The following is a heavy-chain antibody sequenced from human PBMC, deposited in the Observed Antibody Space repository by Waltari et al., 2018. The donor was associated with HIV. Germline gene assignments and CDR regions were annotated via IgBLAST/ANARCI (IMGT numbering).Heavy chain of an antibody. D-gene: IGHD3-22*01. CDR2: IYYSGST. CDR1: GGSISSSSYY. Sequence: QLQLQESGPGLVKPSETLSLTCTVSGGSISSSSYYWGWIRQPPGKGLEWIGSIYYSGSTYYNPSLKSRVTISVDTSKNQFSLKLSSVTAADTAVYYCARRLIRVGYFDWFDPWGQGTLVTVSS. CDR3: ARRLIRVGYFDWFDP. J-gene: IGHJ5*02. V-gene: IGHV4-39*01.